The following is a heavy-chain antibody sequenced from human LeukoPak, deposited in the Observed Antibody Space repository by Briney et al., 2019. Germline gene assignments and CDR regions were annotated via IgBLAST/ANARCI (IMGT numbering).Heavy chain of an antibody. CDR3: ARDQDVLRYFDWLLKTTYYGMDV. CDR1: GYTFTGYY. D-gene: IGHD3-9*01. J-gene: IGHJ6*02. V-gene: IGHV1-2*02. Sequence: ASGKVSCKASGYTFTGYYMHWVRQAPAQGLEWMGGINPNSGGTNYAQKFQGRVTMTRDTSISTAYMGLSRLRSDDTAVYYCARDQDVLRYFDWLLKTTYYGMDVWGQGTTVTVSS. CDR2: INPNSGGT.